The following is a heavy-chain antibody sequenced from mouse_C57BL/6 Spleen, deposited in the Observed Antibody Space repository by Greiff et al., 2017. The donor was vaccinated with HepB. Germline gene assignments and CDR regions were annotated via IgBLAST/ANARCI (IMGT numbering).Heavy chain of an antibody. J-gene: IGHJ2*01. CDR3: ARRGYDGPYFDY. V-gene: IGHV5-6*02. D-gene: IGHD2-2*01. Sequence: EVKLVESGGDLVKPGGSLKLSCAASGFTFSSYGMSWVRQTPDKRLEWVATISSGGSYTYYPDSVKGRFTISRDNAKNTLYLQMSSLKSEDTAMYYCARRGYDGPYFDYWGQGTTLTVSS. CDR1: GFTFSSYG. CDR2: ISSGGSYT.